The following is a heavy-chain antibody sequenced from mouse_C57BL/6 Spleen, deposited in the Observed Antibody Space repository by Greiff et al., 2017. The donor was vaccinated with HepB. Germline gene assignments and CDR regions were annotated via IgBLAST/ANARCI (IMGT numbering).Heavy chain of an antibody. V-gene: IGHV1-18*01. CDR1: GYTFTDYN. J-gene: IGHJ1*03. D-gene: IGHD1-1*01. CDR3: ARRTRNYYGSSYVGWYFDV. CDR2: INPNNGGT. Sequence: VHVKQSGPELVKPGASVKIPCKASGYTFTDYNMDWVKQSHGKSLEWIGDINPNNGGTIYNQKFKGKATLTADKSSSTAYMELRSLTSEDTAVYYCARRTRNYYGSSYVGWYFDVWGTGTTVTVSS.